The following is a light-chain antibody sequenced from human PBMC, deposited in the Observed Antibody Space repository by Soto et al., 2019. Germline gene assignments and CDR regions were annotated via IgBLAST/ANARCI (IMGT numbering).Light chain of an antibody. V-gene: IGKV3-20*01. CDR1: QSVSNSY. Sequence: EIVLTQSPGTLSSSPGERATLSCRASQSVSNSYLAWYQQKPGQAPRLLIYGASSRAAGIPDRFSGSGSGTDFALTISRLEPEDFAVYHCQQYGGSPWTFGQGTKVDIK. CDR3: QQYGGSPWT. CDR2: GAS. J-gene: IGKJ1*01.